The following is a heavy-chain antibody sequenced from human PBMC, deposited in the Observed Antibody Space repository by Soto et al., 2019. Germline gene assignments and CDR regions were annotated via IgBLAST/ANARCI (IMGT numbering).Heavy chain of an antibody. CDR3: ARDGFYGDYGDY. J-gene: IGHJ4*02. Sequence: EVQLVESGGGLVKPGGSLRLSCAASGFTFSSYSINWVRQGPGKGLEWVSSISSRSSYIYYADSVKGRFTISRDNAKKSLYLQMNSLRAEDTAVYYCARDGFYGDYGDYWGQGTLVTVSS. V-gene: IGHV3-21*01. CDR2: ISSRSSYI. D-gene: IGHD4-17*01. CDR1: GFTFSSYS.